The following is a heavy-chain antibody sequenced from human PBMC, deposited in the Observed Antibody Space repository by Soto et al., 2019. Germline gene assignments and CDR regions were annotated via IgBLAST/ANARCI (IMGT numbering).Heavy chain of an antibody. Sequence: SVKVSCKASGGTFGSYTISWVRQAPGQRLEWVGRIIPILGIANYAQKFQGRVTMTGDTSTSTVYMELSSLRSEDTAVYYCAREMGSTVAGFYYYYVIAVWGQGTTVIVSS. CDR1: GGTFGSYT. D-gene: IGHD6-19*01. J-gene: IGHJ6*01. V-gene: IGHV1-69*04. CDR3: AREMGSTVAGFYYYYVIAV. CDR2: IIPILGIA.